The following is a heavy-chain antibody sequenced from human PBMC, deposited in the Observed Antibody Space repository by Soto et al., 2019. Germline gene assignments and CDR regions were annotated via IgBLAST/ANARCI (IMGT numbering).Heavy chain of an antibody. Sequence: GGSLRLSCAASGFTFSSHNMNWVRQAPGKGLEWISYISTSGTSIYYADSVKGRFTISRDNAKNSLYLQMNSLRADDTAFYYCARSGSYRFDRWGQGTLVTVSS. CDR3: ARSGSYRFDR. CDR1: GFTFSSHN. CDR2: ISTSGTSI. V-gene: IGHV3-48*01. J-gene: IGHJ4*02. D-gene: IGHD1-26*01.